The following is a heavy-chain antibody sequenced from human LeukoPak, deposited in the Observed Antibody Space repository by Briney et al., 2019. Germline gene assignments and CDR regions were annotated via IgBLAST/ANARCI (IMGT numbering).Heavy chain of an antibody. D-gene: IGHD5-12*01. J-gene: IGHJ4*02. CDR2: LNADGNSI. V-gene: IGHV3-74*01. CDR3: AGAYSAYDPFDY. Sequence: GGSLRLSCAASGFTFSSYGMHWVRQAPGKGLVWVSRLNADGNSITYADSVRGRFTISRDNAKNTVHLQMNSLRVEDTAIYFCAGAYSAYDPFDYWGQGILVTVSS. CDR1: GFTFSSYG.